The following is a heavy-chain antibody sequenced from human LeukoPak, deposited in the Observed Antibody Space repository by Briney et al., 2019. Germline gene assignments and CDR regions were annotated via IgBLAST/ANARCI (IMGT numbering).Heavy chain of an antibody. Sequence: ASVKVSCKASGYTFTSYGISWVRQAPGQGLERMGWISAYNGNTNYAQKLQGRVTMTTDTSTSTAYMELRSLRSDDTAVYYCARDLGYSSGWYYYYYYYGMDVWGQGTTVTVSS. V-gene: IGHV1-18*01. J-gene: IGHJ6*02. CDR1: GYTFTSYG. CDR2: ISAYNGNT. CDR3: ARDLGYSSGWYYYYYYYGMDV. D-gene: IGHD6-19*01.